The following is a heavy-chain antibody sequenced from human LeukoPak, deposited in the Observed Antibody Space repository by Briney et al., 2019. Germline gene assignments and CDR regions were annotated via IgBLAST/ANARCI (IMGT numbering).Heavy chain of an antibody. CDR1: GFTFSSYA. CDR3: ARNLDYYDSSGTFGY. D-gene: IGHD3-22*01. CDR2: ISYDGSNK. Sequence: PGGSLRLSCAASGFTFSSYAMHWVRQAPGKGLEWVAVISYDGSNKYYADSVKGRFTISRDNSKNTLYLQMNSLRAEDTAVYYCARNLDYYDSSGTFGYWGQGTLVTVSS. J-gene: IGHJ4*02. V-gene: IGHV3-30*04.